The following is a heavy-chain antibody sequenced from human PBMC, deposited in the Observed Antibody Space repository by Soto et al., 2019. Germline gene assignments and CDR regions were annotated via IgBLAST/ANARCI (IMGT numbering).Heavy chain of an antibody. Sequence: EVQLVESGGGLVQPGRSLRLSCAASGFSFDEYAMHWVRQAPGKGLEWVSGISWNSGTMGYGDSVRGRFTISRDNAKNSLYLQMNSLRAEDTALYYCAKGFCSSARCLTYSYMDVWGKASTVTVSS. CDR2: ISWNSGTM. CDR1: GFSFDEYA. D-gene: IGHD2-2*01. J-gene: IGHJ6*03. CDR3: AKGFCSSARCLTYSYMDV. V-gene: IGHV3-9*01.